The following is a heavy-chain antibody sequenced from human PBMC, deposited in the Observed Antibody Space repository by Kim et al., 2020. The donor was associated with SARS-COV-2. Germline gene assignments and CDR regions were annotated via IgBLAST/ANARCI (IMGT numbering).Heavy chain of an antibody. CDR1: GGSVSRYY. D-gene: IGHD3-10*01. J-gene: IGHJ6*02. CDR2: VFHNGAT. V-gene: IGHV4-59*02. Sequence: SETLSLTCTVSGGSVSRYYWSWVRQPPGKGLEWIGYVFHNGATNYSPSLRSRVTVSLDMSKSQFSLKLTSVTAADTAVYYCASSAIIAVFRYGMEVWGPGTTVTVSS. CDR3: ASSAIIAVFRYGMEV.